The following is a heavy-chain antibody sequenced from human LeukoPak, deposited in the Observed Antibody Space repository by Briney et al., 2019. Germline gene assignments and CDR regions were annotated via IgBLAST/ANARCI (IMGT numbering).Heavy chain of an antibody. D-gene: IGHD5-24*01. CDR1: GYAIRSGHY. V-gene: IGHV4-38-2*01. CDR3: ARHALDGYIHGAWFDP. Sequence: SETLSLTCAVSGYAIRSGHYRGWIRQPPGRGLEWIGTIYHSGSTYYNPSLKRRVTISVDTSKNQFSLNVTSVTAADTAVYYCARHALDGYIHGAWFDPWGQGTLVIVSS. J-gene: IGHJ5*02. CDR2: IYHSGST.